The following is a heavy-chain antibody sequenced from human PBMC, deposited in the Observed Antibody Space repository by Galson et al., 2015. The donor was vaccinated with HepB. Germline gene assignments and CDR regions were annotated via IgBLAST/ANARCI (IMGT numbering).Heavy chain of an antibody. J-gene: IGHJ5*02. Sequence: ETLSLTCAVYGGSFSGYYWSWIRQPPGKGLEWIGEINHSGSTNYNPSLKSRVTISVDTSKNQFSLKLSSVTAADTAVYYCARGMGVAVAGSEQWFDPWGQGTLVTVSS. V-gene: IGHV4-34*01. CDR3: ARGMGVAVAGSEQWFDP. CDR1: GGSFSGYY. CDR2: INHSGST. D-gene: IGHD6-19*01.